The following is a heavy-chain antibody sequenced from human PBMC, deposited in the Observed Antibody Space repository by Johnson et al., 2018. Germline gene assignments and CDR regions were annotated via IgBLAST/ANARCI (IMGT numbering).Heavy chain of an antibody. CDR2: IVSDGST. CDR3: AREHTEHCGGDCRFFDF. CDR1: GFTVNRSY. V-gene: IGHV3-66*02. Sequence: EVQLVETGGGLVQPGGSMRLSCVASGFTVNRSYMSGVRQAPGKGLEWVSVIVSDGSTYYIGSGKGRFTISRDNSKNTVYLQMNSLRAEDTALYYCAREHTEHCGGDCRFFDFWGQGTLVTVSS. D-gene: IGHD2-21*02. J-gene: IGHJ4*02.